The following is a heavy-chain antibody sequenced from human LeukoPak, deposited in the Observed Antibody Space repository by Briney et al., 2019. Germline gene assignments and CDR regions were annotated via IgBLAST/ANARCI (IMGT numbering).Heavy chain of an antibody. D-gene: IGHD3-22*01. Sequence: GESLKISCKGSGYSFTSYWIGWVRQMPGKGLEWMGIIYPGDSDTRYSPSFQGQVTISADKSISTAYLQWSSLKAPDTAMYYCATSYYYDSSGYYKFDYWGQGTLVTVSS. CDR3: ATSYYYDSSGYYKFDY. CDR1: GYSFTSYW. CDR2: IYPGDSDT. J-gene: IGHJ4*02. V-gene: IGHV5-51*01.